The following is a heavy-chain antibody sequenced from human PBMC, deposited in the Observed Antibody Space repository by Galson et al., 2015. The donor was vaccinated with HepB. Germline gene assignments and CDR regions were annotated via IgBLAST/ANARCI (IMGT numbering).Heavy chain of an antibody. D-gene: IGHD3-3*01. CDR3: ARIFPPLWSDFDY. V-gene: IGHV3-30*04. CDR2: ISYDGSNK. J-gene: IGHJ4*02. Sequence: SLRLSCAASGFTFSSYAMHWVRQAPGKGLEWVAVISYDGSNKYYADSVKGRFTISRDNSKNTLYLQMNSLRAEDTAVYYCARIFPPLWSDFDYWGQGTLVTVSS. CDR1: GFTFSSYA.